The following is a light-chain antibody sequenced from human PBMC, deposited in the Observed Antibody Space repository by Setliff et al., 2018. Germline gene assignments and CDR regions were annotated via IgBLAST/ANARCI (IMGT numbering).Light chain of an antibody. CDR3: SSYLYSQTLYV. CDR2: DVS. V-gene: IGLV2-8*01. CDR1: RSDVGGYNY. Sequence: QSVLTQPPSASGSPGQSVTISCTGTRSDVGGYNYVSWYQQHPGKAPKLVIYDVSKRPSGVPDRFSGAKSGNTASLTVSGLQAEDEADYFCSSYLYSQTLYVFGTGTKGTVL. J-gene: IGLJ1*01.